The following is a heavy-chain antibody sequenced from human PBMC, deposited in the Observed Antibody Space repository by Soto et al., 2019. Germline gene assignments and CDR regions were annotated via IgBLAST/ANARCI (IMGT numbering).Heavy chain of an antibody. CDR3: ATYYYDSSGLDAFDI. CDR1: GGSISSGDYY. D-gene: IGHD3-22*01. J-gene: IGHJ3*02. V-gene: IGHV4-30-4*01. Sequence: QVQLQESGPGLVKPSQTLSLTCTVSGGSISSGDYYWSWIRQPPGKGLEWIGYIYYSGSTYYNPSLESRSTITVDTSKNHFSLKLSSVTAADTAVYYCATYYYDSSGLDAFDIWGQGTMVTVSS. CDR2: IYYSGST.